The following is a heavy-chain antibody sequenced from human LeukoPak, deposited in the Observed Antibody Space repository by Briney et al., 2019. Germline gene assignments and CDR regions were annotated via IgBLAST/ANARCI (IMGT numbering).Heavy chain of an antibody. V-gene: IGHV3-49*03. CDR1: GFTFGDNS. D-gene: IGHD1-26*01. Sequence: GGSLRLSCTASGFTFGDNSLSWFRQAPGKGLEWVGFIRSKAYGGTTEYAASVKGRFTISRDDSKSIAYLQMNSLKTEDTAVYYCTRRMSGSYQRAFDIWGQGTMVTVSS. J-gene: IGHJ3*02. CDR3: TRRMSGSYQRAFDI. CDR2: IRSKAYGGTT.